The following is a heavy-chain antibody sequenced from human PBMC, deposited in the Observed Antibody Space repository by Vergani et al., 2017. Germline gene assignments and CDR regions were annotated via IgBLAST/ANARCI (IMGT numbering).Heavy chain of an antibody. D-gene: IGHD2-2*01. J-gene: IGHJ6*03. V-gene: IGHV4-61*02. Sequence: QVQLQESGPGLVKPSQTLSLTCTVSGGSISSGSYYWSWIRQPAGKGLEWIGRIYTSGSTNYNPSLKSRVTISVDTSKNQFSLKLSSVTAADTAVYYCARDQIEDCSSTSCYSRETKNYYYYYMDVWGKGTTVTVSS. CDR3: ARDQIEDCSSTSCYSRETKNYYYYYMDV. CDR2: IYTSGST. CDR1: GGSISSGSYY.